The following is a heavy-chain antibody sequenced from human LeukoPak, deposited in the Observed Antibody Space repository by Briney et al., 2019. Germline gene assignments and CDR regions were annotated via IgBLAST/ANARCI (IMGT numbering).Heavy chain of an antibody. J-gene: IGHJ4*02. CDR3: ASTMKTTVVTFLFDY. D-gene: IGHD4-23*01. V-gene: IGHV1-69*13. Sequence: SVKVSCKASGGTFSSYAISWVRQAPGQGLEWMGGIIPIFGTANYAQKFQGRVTITADESASTAYMELSSLRSEDTAVYYCASTMKTTVVTFLFDYWGQGTLVTVSS. CDR2: IIPIFGTA. CDR1: GGTFSSYA.